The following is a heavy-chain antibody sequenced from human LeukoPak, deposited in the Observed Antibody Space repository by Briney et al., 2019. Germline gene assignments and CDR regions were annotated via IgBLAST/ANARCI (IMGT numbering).Heavy chain of an antibody. D-gene: IGHD2-8*01. CDR2: IYTSGSA. J-gene: IGHJ4*02. CDR3: ARDGPYCTNGICYSRYYFDY. V-gene: IGHV4-61*02. CDR1: GGSISSGSYY. Sequence: SETLSLTCTVSGGSISSGSYYWSWIRQPAGKGLEWIGRIYTSGSANYNPSLKSRVTMSVDTSKNQFSLKLSSVTAADTAVYYCARDGPYCTNGICYSRYYFDYWGQGTLVTVSS.